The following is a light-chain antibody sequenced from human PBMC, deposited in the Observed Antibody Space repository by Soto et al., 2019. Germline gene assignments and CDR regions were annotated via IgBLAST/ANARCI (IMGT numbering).Light chain of an antibody. CDR3: QQYDTYSGT. CDR1: QSVSGW. Sequence: DIHMTQSPSTLSASIGDTVTITCRASQSVSGWLAWHQQKPGKAPKLLIYDVSSLKRGVPSRFSGSGSGTEFTLTIYSLQADDFATYYCQQYDTYSGTFGQGTKVEI. J-gene: IGKJ1*01. CDR2: DVS. V-gene: IGKV1-5*01.